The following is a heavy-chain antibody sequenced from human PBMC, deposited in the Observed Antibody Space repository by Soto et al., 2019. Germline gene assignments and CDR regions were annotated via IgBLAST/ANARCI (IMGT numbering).Heavy chain of an antibody. V-gene: IGHV3-7*05. CDR2: IKQDGSEK. CDR1: GFTFSSYW. J-gene: IGHJ6*02. D-gene: IGHD3-3*01. Sequence: GGSLRLSCAASGFTFSSYWMSWVRQAPGKGLEWVANIKQDGSEKYYVDSVKGRFTISRDNAKNSLYLQMNSLRAEDTAVYYCARASGRFLEWLFQYYYYGMDVWGQGTTVTVSS. CDR3: ARASGRFLEWLFQYYYYGMDV.